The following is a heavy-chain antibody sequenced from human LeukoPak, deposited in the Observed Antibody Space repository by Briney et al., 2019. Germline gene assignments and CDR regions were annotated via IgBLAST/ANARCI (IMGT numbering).Heavy chain of an antibody. CDR1: GFTFSSYA. CDR3: AKDRSRYYGSGSYYNGLNYFDY. D-gene: IGHD3-10*01. CDR2: ISGSGGST. Sequence: GGSLRLSCAASGFTFSSYAMSWVRQAPGKGLEWVSAISGSGGSTYYADSVKGRFTISRDNSKNTLYLQMNSLRAEDTAVYYCAKDRSRYYGSGSYYNGLNYFDYWGQGTLVTVSS. J-gene: IGHJ4*02. V-gene: IGHV3-23*01.